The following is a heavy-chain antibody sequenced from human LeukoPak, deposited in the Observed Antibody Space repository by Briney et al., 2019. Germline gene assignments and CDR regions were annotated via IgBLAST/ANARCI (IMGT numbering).Heavy chain of an antibody. V-gene: IGHV4-39*07. CDR1: GASISSSTDY. CDR3: ASSVAEYYYDRSFDY. CDR2: IYYSGST. D-gene: IGHD3-22*01. Sequence: SETLSLTCTVSGASISSSTDYWGWIRQPPGKGLEWIANIYYSGSTNYNPSLKSRVTISVDTSKNQFSLKLSSVTAADTAVYYCASSVAEYYYDRSFDYWGQGILVTVSS. J-gene: IGHJ4*02.